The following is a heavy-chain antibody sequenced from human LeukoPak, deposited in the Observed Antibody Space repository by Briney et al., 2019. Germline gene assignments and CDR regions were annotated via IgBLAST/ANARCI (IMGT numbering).Heavy chain of an antibody. V-gene: IGHV1-18*01. D-gene: IGHD3-16*01. CDR2: ISAYNGNT. CDR1: GYTFTGYA. CDR3: ARVTLRANWFDP. J-gene: IGHJ5*02. Sequence: ASVKVSCKASGYTFTGYALHWVRQAPGQGLEWMGWISAYNGNTNYAQKLQGRVTMTTDTSTSTAYMELRSLRSDDTAVYYCARVTLRANWFDPWGQGTLVTVSS.